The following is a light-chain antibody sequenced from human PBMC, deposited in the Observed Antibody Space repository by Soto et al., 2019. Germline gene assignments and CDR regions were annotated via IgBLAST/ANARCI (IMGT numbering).Light chain of an antibody. CDR1: QSVSSN. CDR3: QQYGSSGT. V-gene: IGKV3D-20*01. CDR2: DAS. Sequence: VRTQSPATLSVSPGERAALSCRASQSVSSNLAWCQQKPGLAPRLLNYDASNRSTGISGMFSGSGSGKDFPITISRLAPEDFAVYYCQQYGSSGTFGQGTKVDIK. J-gene: IGKJ1*01.